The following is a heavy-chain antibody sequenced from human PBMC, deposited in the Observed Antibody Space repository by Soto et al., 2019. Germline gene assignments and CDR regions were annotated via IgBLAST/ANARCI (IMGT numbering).Heavy chain of an antibody. CDR2: LIPISGTA. CDR3: ATYKYATSGYYYWFDP. CDR1: GGTLSSYG. V-gene: IGHV1-69*13. Sequence: SVKVSCKASGGTLSSYGISWVRQAPGQGLEWMGGLIPISGTANYELKFQGRVTITADGSTSTAYIELRSLRSEDTAVYYCATYKYATSGYYYWFDPWGQGTLVTVSS. D-gene: IGHD3-22*01. J-gene: IGHJ5*02.